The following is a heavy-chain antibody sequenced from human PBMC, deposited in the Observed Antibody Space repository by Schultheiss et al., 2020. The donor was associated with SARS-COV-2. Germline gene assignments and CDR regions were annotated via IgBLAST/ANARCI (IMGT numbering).Heavy chain of an antibody. CDR2: IYHSGST. CDR3: ASDYGRNNWFDP. J-gene: IGHJ5*02. V-gene: IGHV4-39*01. Sequence: SETLSLTCTVSGGSISSSSYYWGWIRQPPGKGLEWIGEIYHSGSTNYNPSLKSRVTISVDTSKNQFSLKLSSVTAADTAVYYCASDYGRNNWFDPWGQGTLVTVAS. D-gene: IGHD4-17*01. CDR1: GGSISSSSYY.